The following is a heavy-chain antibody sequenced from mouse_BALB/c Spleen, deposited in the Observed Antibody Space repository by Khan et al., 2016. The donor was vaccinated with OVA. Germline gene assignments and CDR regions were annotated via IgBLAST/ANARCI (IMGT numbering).Heavy chain of an antibody. J-gene: IGHJ3*01. V-gene: IGHV1-77*01. CDR1: GYTFTDYY. CDR3: AREWAAWFPY. Sequence: QVQLQQSGAELARPGASVKLSCKASGYTFTDYYINWMRQRTGQGLEWIGEIYPGSDNIFYNEKFKGKATLTADKSSSTAYMQLSSLTSEDSAVYFCAREWAAWFPYWGQVTLVTVSA. CDR2: IYPGSDNI.